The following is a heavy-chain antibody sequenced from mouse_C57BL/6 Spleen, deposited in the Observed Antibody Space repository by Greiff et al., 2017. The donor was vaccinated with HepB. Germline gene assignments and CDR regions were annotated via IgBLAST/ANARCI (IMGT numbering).Heavy chain of an antibody. CDR1: GFTFSDYY. J-gene: IGHJ4*01. V-gene: IGHV5-16*01. CDR2: INYDGSST. D-gene: IGHD3-3*01. Sequence: EVHLVESEGGLVQPGSSMKLSCTASGFTFSDYYMAWVRQVPEKGLEWVANINYDGSSTYYLDSLKSRFIISRDNAKNILYLQMSSLKSEDTATYYCARDGWDYAMDYWGQGTSVTVSS. CDR3: ARDGWDYAMDY.